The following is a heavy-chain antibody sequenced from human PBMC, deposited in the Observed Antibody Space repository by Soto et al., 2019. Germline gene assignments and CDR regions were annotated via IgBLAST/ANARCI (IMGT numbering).Heavy chain of an antibody. CDR2: IYYSGST. V-gene: IGHV4-31*03. CDR1: GGSISSGGYY. D-gene: IGHD3-22*01. CDR3: ATTTYDSSGYYFDY. Sequence: SETLSLTCTVSGGSISSGGYYWSWIRQHPGKGLEWIGYIYYSGSTYYNPSLKSRVTISVDTSKNQFSLKLSSVTAADTAVYYCATTTYDSSGYYFDYWGQGTLVTVSS. J-gene: IGHJ4*02.